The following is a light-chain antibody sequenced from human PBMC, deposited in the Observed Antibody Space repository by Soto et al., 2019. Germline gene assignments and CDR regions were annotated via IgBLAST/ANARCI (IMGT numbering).Light chain of an antibody. J-gene: IGLJ2*01. V-gene: IGLV2-23*02. CDR3: CSYGGSSAFNI. CDR1: SSDVGSYNL. CDR2: DVT. Sequence: QSVLTQPASVSGSPGQSITISCTGTSSDVGSYNLVSWYQQHPGKAPKLMIYDVTKRPSGVPDRFSASKSDNTASLTISGPQAEDEADYYCCSYGGSSAFNIFGGGTKLTVL.